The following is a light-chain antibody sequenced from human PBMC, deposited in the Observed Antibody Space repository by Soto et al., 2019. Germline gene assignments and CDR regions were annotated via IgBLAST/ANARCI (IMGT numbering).Light chain of an antibody. V-gene: IGKV3-20*01. CDR2: GSS. Sequence: LTQSPATLSSFQGDRVTLSCRASQSVSATYIAWYQQKSGQAPRLLLYGSSSRATGVADRFSGSGSGTEFTLTIDRLEPEDFATYYCQQYGSSPRAFGQGTKV. CDR3: QQYGSSPRA. CDR1: QSVSATY. J-gene: IGKJ1*01.